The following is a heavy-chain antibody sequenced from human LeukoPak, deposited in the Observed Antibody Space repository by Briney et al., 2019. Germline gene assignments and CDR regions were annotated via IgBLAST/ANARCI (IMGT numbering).Heavy chain of an antibody. D-gene: IGHD1-1*01. V-gene: IGHV3-30*02. CDR3: ARDRIKSGTTLDTTFAV. CDR2: IRSDGSIE. Sequence: GGSLRLSCAASGFSFSSYGMHWVRQAPGKGLEWVAFIRSDGSIEYYADSVKGRFTISRDNSKDTLYLQMNSLRAEDTAAYYCARDRIKSGTTLDTTFAVWGQGTLVTVSS. CDR1: GFSFSSYG. J-gene: IGHJ4*02.